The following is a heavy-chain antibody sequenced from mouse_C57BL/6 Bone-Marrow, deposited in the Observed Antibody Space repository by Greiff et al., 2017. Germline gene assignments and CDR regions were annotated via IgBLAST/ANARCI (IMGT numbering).Heavy chain of an antibody. D-gene: IGHD2-13*01. CDR3: ARTPCDYGTPWFAY. J-gene: IGHJ3*01. V-gene: IGHV1-9*01. Sequence: QVQLQQSGAELMKPGASVKLSCKATGYTFTGYWIEWVKQRPGHGLEWIGEILPGSGSTNYTEKVKGKATFTADTSSSTTYMELSSLTSEDSAVYYCARTPCDYGTPWFAYWGQGTLVTVSA. CDR1: GYTFTGYW. CDR2: ILPGSGST.